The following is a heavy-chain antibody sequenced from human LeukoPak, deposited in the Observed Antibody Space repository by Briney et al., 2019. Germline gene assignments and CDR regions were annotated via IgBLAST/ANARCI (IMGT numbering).Heavy chain of an antibody. CDR1: GFTFDDYA. CDR2: ISWNSGSI. Sequence: GGSLRLSCAASGFTFDDYAMHWVRQAPGKGLQWVSGISWNSGSIGYADSVKGRFTISRDNAKNSLYLQMNSLRAEDMALYHCAKGFRSGWSYDAFDIWGQGTMVTVSS. V-gene: IGHV3-9*03. J-gene: IGHJ3*02. CDR3: AKGFRSGWSYDAFDI. D-gene: IGHD6-19*01.